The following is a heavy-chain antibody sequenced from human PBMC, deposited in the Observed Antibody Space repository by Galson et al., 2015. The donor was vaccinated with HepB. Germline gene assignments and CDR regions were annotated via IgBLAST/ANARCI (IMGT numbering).Heavy chain of an antibody. J-gene: IGHJ4*02. CDR1: GGSISSYY. V-gene: IGHV4-59*01. D-gene: IGHD6-6*01. Sequence: ETLSLTCTVSGGSISSYYWSWIRQPPGKGLEWIGYIYYSGSTNYNPSLKSRVTMSVDTSKNQFSLKLSSVTAADTAVYYCARGPLVYFDYWGQGTLVTVSS. CDR2: IYYSGST. CDR3: ARGPLVYFDY.